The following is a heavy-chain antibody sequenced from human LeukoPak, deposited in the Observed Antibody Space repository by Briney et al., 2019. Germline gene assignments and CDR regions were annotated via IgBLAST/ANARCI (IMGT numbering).Heavy chain of an antibody. J-gene: IGHJ5*02. CDR2: IYSNTSA. CDR3: ARDIPVDSRSSVPKPVRDS. CDR1: GFTFSYNY. D-gene: IGHD6-6*01. V-gene: IGHV3-53*04. Sequence: GGSLRLSCAASGFTFSYNYMSWVRQAPGKGLQWVSVIYSNTSAYYADSVKGRFTISRHNSKNTLYLQMTSLRAEDTAVYYCARDIPVDSRSSVPKPVRDSWGQGTLVTVSS.